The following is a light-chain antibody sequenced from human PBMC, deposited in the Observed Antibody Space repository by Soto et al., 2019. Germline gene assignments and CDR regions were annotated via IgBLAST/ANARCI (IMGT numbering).Light chain of an antibody. CDR3: QKYDSYPST. CDR2: DAY. CDR1: QSVSSW. Sequence: DIQMTQSPSTLSASVGDRVTITCRASQSVSSWLAWYHQKPGKAPKLLISDAYTLESGVPSRFSGSGSGTEFTLTISSLQPDDFATYYCQKYDSYPSTFGQANKLEI. J-gene: IGKJ2*01. V-gene: IGKV1-5*01.